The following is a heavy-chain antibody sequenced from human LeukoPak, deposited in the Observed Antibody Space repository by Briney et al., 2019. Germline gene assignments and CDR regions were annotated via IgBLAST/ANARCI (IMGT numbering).Heavy chain of an antibody. CDR2: ISGSGDST. CDR1: GFIFDTHT. V-gene: IGHV3-23*01. Sequence: WGSLRLSCTGSGFIFDTHTLTWVRQAPGKGLEWVASISGSGDSTNYGDSVKGRFTISRDNFKRTVHLEMSNLRADDTAMYYCVRRAAVRGMDFWGLGTTVMVSS. J-gene: IGHJ6*02. D-gene: IGHD1-14*01. CDR3: VRRAAVRGMDF.